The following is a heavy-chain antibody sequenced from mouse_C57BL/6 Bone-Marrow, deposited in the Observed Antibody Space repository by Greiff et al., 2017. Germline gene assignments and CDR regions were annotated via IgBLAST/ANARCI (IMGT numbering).Heavy chain of an antibody. V-gene: IGHV5-9-1*02. CDR1: GFTFSSYA. Sequence: EVQGVESGEGLVKPGGSLKLSCAASGFTFSSYAMSWVRHTPEKRLEWVAYISSGGDYIYYADTVKGRFTISRDNARNTLYLQMSSLKSEDTAMYYCTLYSNYLAWFAYWGQGTLVTVSA. J-gene: IGHJ3*01. D-gene: IGHD2-5*01. CDR2: ISSGGDYI. CDR3: TLYSNYLAWFAY.